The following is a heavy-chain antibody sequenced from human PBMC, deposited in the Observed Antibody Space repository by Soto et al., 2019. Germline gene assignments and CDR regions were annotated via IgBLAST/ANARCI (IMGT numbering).Heavy chain of an antibody. V-gene: IGHV3-30-3*01. D-gene: IGHD3-10*01. CDR2: ISYDGSNK. CDR3: ARGPGDPTTQYYYYGMDV. CDR1: GFTFSSYA. Sequence: PGGSLRLSCAASGFTFSSYAMHWVRQAPGKGLEWVAVISYDGSNKYYADSVKGRFTISRDNSKNTLYLQMNSLRAEDTAVYYCARGPGDPTTQYYYYGMDVWGQGTTVTVSS. J-gene: IGHJ6*02.